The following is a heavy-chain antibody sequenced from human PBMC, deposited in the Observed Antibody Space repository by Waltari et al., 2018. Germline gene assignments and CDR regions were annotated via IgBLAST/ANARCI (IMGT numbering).Heavy chain of an antibody. CDR1: GFTFSSYA. D-gene: IGHD2-8*01. V-gene: IGHV3-23*03. J-gene: IGHJ3*02. Sequence: EVQLLESGGGLVQPGGSLRLSCAASGFTFSSYAMSWVRQAPGKGLEWVSVIYSGGSTYYADSVKGRFTISRDNSKNMLYLQMNSLRAEDTAVYYCAKPDSPMGDAFDIWGQGTMVTVSS. CDR3: AKPDSPMGDAFDI. CDR2: IYSGGST.